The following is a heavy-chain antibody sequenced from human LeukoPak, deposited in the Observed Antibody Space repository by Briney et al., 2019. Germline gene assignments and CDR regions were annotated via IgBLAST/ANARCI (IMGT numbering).Heavy chain of an antibody. D-gene: IGHD1-26*01. J-gene: IGHJ4*02. CDR2: IRYDGSNK. V-gene: IGHV3-30*02. CDR3: AKALVGATGY. CDR1: GFTFSSYG. Sequence: GGSLRLSCAASGFTFSSYGMHWVRQAPAKGREGVAFIRYDGSNKYYADSVKGRFTISRDNSKNTLYLQMNSLRAEDTAVYYCAKALVGATGYWGQGTLVTVSS.